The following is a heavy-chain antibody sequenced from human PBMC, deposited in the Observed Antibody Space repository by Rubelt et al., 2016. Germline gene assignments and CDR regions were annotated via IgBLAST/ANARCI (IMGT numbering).Heavy chain of an antibody. CDR2: ISHSGST. CDR3: ARHKPTTLAAVHFDY. V-gene: IGHV4-4*02. D-gene: IGHD2-15*01. J-gene: IGHJ4*02. CDR1: GGSINDNNW. Sequence: SLTCAVSGGSINDNNWWSWVRQPPGKGLEWIGEISHSGSTSYNPSLKSRVTVSLDTSKNQFYLKLTSVTAADTAVYYCARHKPTTLAAVHFDYWGQGTLVTVSS.